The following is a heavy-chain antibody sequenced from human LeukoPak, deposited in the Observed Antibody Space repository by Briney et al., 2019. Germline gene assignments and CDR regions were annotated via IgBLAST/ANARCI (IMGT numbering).Heavy chain of an antibody. D-gene: IGHD3-3*01. J-gene: IGHJ3*01. CDR3: ARVQGGITSTAFDV. Sequence: GASVKVSCKASGYRFTADYMQWVRQAPGQGLEWMGRINPNTGDTKFAEKFQGRVTMTRDTSLSTAYMEVSSLRSGDTAVYYCARVQGGITSTAFDVWGQGTMVIVSS. CDR1: GYRFTADY. V-gene: IGHV1-2*06. CDR2: INPNTGDT.